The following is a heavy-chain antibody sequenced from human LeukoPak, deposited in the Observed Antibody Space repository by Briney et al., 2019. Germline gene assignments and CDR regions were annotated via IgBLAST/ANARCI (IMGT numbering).Heavy chain of an antibody. V-gene: IGHV4-4*07. D-gene: IGHD3-10*01. J-gene: IGHJ4*02. CDR3: ASWGGNGYLFNDY. Sequence: SETLSLTCTVSGGSISSYHWSWIRQPAGKGLEWIGRIYTSGSTNYNPSPKSRVTMSVDTSKNQFSLKLSSVTAADTAVYYCASWGGNGYLFNDYWGQGTLVTVSS. CDR1: GGSISSYH. CDR2: IYTSGST.